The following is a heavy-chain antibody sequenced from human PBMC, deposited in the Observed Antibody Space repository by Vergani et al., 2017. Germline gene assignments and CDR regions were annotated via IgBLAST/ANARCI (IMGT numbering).Heavy chain of an antibody. CDR3: APVFQIAGVGAQGYFDY. Sequence: EVQLLESGGGLVQPGGSLRLSCAASGFTFSSYAMSWVRQAPGKGLEWVSAISGSGGSTYYADSVKGRFTISRDNSKNTLYLQMNSLRAEDTAVYYCAPVFQIAGVGAQGYFDYWGQGTLVTVSS. D-gene: IGHD1-26*01. CDR1: GFTFSSYA. CDR2: ISGSGGST. J-gene: IGHJ4*02. V-gene: IGHV3-23*01.